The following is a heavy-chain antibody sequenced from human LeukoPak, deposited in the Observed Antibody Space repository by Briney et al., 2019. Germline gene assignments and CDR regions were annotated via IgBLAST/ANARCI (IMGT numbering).Heavy chain of an antibody. CDR3: ARWEYSYGYNY. J-gene: IGHJ3*01. Sequence: PSETLSLTCAVYGGSFSGYYWSWIRQPPGKGLEWIGEINHSGSTNYNPSLKSRVTISVDTSKNQFSLKLSSVTAADTAVYYCARWEYSYGYNYWGQGTMVTVSS. V-gene: IGHV4-34*01. CDR2: INHSGST. CDR1: GGSFSGYY. D-gene: IGHD5-18*01.